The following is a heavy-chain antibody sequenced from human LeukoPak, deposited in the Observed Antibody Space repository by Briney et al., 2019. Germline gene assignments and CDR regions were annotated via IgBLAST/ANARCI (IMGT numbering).Heavy chain of an antibody. Sequence: GGSLRLSCAASGFTFSSYAMSWVRQAPGKGLEWVSAISGSGGSTYYADSVKGRFTISGDNSKNTLYLQMNSLRAEDTAVYYCAKDGVPATAPSDYWGQGTLVTVSS. CDR2: ISGSGGST. J-gene: IGHJ4*02. V-gene: IGHV3-23*01. D-gene: IGHD2-2*01. CDR1: GFTFSSYA. CDR3: AKDGVPATAPSDY.